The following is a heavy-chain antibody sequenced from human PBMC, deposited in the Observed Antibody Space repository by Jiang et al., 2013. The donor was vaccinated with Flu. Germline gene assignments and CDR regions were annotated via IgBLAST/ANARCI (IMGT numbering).Heavy chain of an antibody. V-gene: IGHV3-30*03. D-gene: IGHD7-27*01. Sequence: VQLVESGGGVVQPGRSLRLSCAASGLSLSRHGMHWVRQAPGKGLEWVAVISFDASHQYYADSVKGRFTISRDNSKNTLYLQMNSLTSEDTAVYYCARPQGGSTGDRDYYYGMDVWGRGTTVTVSS. CDR3: ARPQGGSTGDRDYYYGMDV. CDR2: ISFDASHQ. J-gene: IGHJ6*02. CDR1: GLSLSRHG.